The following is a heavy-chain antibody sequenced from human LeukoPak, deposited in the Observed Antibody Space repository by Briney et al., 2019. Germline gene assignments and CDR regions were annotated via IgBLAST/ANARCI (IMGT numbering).Heavy chain of an antibody. V-gene: IGHV5-51*01. D-gene: IGHD6-19*01. Sequence: GESLKISCKGSGYGFTSYWIGWVRQMPGKGLEWMGIICPGDSDTTYSPSFQGQVTISADKSISTAYLQWSSLKASDTAMYYCARHPGGEGYSSLVTIDYWGQGTLVTVSS. CDR3: ARHPGGEGYSSLVTIDY. CDR1: GYGFTSYW. CDR2: ICPGDSDT. J-gene: IGHJ4*02.